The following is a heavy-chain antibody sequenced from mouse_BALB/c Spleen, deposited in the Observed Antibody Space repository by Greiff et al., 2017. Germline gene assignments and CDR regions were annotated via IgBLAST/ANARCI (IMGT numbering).Heavy chain of an antibody. D-gene: IGHD1-1*01. J-gene: IGHJ2*01. CDR2: ISSGGST. Sequence: EVKLMESGGGLVKPGGSLKLSCAASGFTFSSYAMSWVRQTPEKRLEWVASISSGGSTYYPDSVKGRFTISRDNARNILYLQMSSLRSEDTAMYYCARGHYGSSPLYFDYWGQGTTLTVSS. CDR1: GFTFSSYA. CDR3: ARGHYGSSPLYFDY. V-gene: IGHV5-6-5*01.